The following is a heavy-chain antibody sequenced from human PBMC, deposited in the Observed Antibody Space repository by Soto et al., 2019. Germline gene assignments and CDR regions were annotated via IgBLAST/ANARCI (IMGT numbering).Heavy chain of an antibody. D-gene: IGHD3-3*01. V-gene: IGHV3-48*02. CDR2: VSGTGSTI. Sequence: PGGSLRLSCAASGFTFRTYSMNWVRQAPGKGLEWVSYVSGTGSTINYAESVKGRFTISRDNAKNSLYLQMNSLRDEDTAVYYCARVPGEIFGHYHYGVDVWGQGTTVTVSS. CDR3: ARVPGEIFGHYHYGVDV. J-gene: IGHJ6*02. CDR1: GFTFRTYS.